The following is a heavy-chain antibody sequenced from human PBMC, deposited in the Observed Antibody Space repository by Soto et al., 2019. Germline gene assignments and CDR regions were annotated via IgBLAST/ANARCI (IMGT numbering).Heavy chain of an antibody. Sequence: ASEPLSLRCAVDGGSCIGYDGSWIRQPPGKGLEWIGEINHSGSTNYNPSLKSRVTISVDTSKNQFSLKLSSVTAADTAVYYCARALWSGYHHFDYWGQGTLVPVSS. CDR1: GGSCIGYD. CDR2: INHSGST. CDR3: ARALWSGYHHFDY. D-gene: IGHD3-3*01. J-gene: IGHJ4*02. V-gene: IGHV4-34*01.